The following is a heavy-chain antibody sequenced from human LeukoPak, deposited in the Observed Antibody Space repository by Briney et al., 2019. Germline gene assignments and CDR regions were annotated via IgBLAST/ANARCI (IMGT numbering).Heavy chain of an antibody. D-gene: IGHD3-3*01. V-gene: IGHV3-21*01. CDR2: ISSSSSYI. CDR1: GFTFSSYS. Sequence: GGSLRLSCAASGFTFSSYSMNWVRQAPGKGLEWVSSISSSSSYIYYADSVKGRFTISRDNAKNSLYLQMNSLRAEDTAVYYCARDYDFWSGYWIPYAFDIWGQGTMVTVSS. J-gene: IGHJ3*02. CDR3: ARDYDFWSGYWIPYAFDI.